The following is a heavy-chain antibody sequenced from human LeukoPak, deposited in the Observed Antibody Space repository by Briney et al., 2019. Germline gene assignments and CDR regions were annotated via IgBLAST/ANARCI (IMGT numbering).Heavy chain of an antibody. CDR2: MNPRGDA. D-gene: IGHD5-18*01. CDR3: ARYIQGVGFDI. V-gene: IGHV1-8*02. J-gene: IGHJ3*02. CDR1: GGTFSSYA. Sequence: APVKVSCKASGGTFSSYAISWVRQATGRGLEWLGWMNPRGDAGYAQRFQGRVTLTRDRSTNTAYMEISSLTSDDTAVYYCARYIQGVGFDIWGQGTMVTVSA.